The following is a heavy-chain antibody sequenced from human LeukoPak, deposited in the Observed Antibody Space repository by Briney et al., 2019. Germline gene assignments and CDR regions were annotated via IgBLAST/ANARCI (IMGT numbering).Heavy chain of an antibody. V-gene: IGHV3-23*01. CDR1: GLTFSNYA. D-gene: IGHD4-17*01. Sequence: GGSLRLSCAASGLTFSNYAMSWVRQTPGKGLEWVSAISGSSAGTYYADSVKGRFTISRDNSKNTLYLQMNSLRAEDTAVYYCATGGYGDYYGLVEYYFHYWGQGSLVTVSS. CDR3: ATGGYGDYYGLVEYYFHY. J-gene: IGHJ4*02. CDR2: ISGSSAGT.